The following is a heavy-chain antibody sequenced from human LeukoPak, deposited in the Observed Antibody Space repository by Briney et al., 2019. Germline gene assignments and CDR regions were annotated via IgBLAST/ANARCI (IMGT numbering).Heavy chain of an antibody. V-gene: IGHV3-30-3*01. D-gene: IGHD1-26*01. CDR3: AKESGGPGSSYQAFLDY. CDR2: ISYDGSNK. Sequence: GGSLRLSCAASGFTFSSYAMHWVRQAPGKGLEWVAVISYDGSNKYYADSVKGRFTISRDNSKNTLYLQMNSLRAEDTAVYFCAKESGGPGSSYQAFLDYWGQGTLVTVFS. J-gene: IGHJ4*02. CDR1: GFTFSSYA.